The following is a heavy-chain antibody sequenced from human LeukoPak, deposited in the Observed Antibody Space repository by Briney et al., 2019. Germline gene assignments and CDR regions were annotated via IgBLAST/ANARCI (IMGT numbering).Heavy chain of an antibody. V-gene: IGHV4-39*01. CDR2: IYYSGST. J-gene: IGHJ6*03. D-gene: IGHD3-10*01. CDR1: GGSISSSTHY. CDR3: ARSSRSGSYYNIYYYYYYMDV. Sequence: SETLSLTCTVSGGSISSSTHYWGWIRQPPGKGLEWIGSIYYSGSTYYNPSLKSRVTISVDTSKNQFSLKLSSVTAADTAVYYCARSSRSGSYYNIYYYYYYMDVWGKGTTVTISS.